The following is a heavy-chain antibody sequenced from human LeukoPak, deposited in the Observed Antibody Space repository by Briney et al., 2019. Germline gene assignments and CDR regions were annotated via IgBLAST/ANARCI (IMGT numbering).Heavy chain of an antibody. CDR2: INPNSGGT. Sequence: ASVKVSCKASGSTFTGYYMHWVRQAPGQGLELMGWINPNSGGTNYAQKFQGRVTMTRDTSISTAYMELSRLRSDDTAVYYCARGPITIFGGFDPWGQGTLVTVSS. J-gene: IGHJ5*02. D-gene: IGHD3-3*01. CDR3: ARGPITIFGGFDP. V-gene: IGHV1-2*02. CDR1: GSTFTGYY.